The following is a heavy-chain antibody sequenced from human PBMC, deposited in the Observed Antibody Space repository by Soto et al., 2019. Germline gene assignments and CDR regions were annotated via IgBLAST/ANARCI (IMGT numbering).Heavy chain of an antibody. Sequence: TLSLTCTVSGGSISSGGYYWSWIRQHPGKGLEWIGYIYYSGSTYYNPSLKSRVTISVDTSKNQFSLKLSSVTAADTAVYYCARGCSGGSCYDYWGQGTLVTVSS. CDR2: IYYSGST. D-gene: IGHD2-15*01. J-gene: IGHJ4*02. V-gene: IGHV4-31*03. CDR1: GGSISSGGYY. CDR3: ARGCSGGSCYDY.